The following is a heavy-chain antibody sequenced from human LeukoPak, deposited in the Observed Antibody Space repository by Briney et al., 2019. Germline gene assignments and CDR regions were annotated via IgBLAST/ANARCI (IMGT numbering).Heavy chain of an antibody. CDR2: ISYRGST. CDR3: TRDGGVAVTPLDFDY. D-gene: IGHD6-19*01. J-gene: IGHJ4*02. CDR1: GASISSHY. Sequence: PSETLSLTCTVSGASISSHYWSWIRQPPGKGRWWIGYISYRGSTNYNPSLKSRVTLSVDTSKNQISLRLSSVTDADTAVYYCTRDGGVAVTPLDFDYWGQGTLVTVSS. V-gene: IGHV4-59*11.